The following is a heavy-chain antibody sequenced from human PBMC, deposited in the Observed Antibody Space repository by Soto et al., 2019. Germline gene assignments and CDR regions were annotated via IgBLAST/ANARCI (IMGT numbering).Heavy chain of an antibody. V-gene: IGHV1-69*02. CDR2: IIPILGIA. CDR3: ARNAVYGDYRITNWFDP. J-gene: IGHJ5*02. D-gene: IGHD4-17*01. CDR1: GGTFSSYT. Sequence: QVQLVQSGAEVKKPGSSVKVSCKASGGTFSSYTISWVRQAPGRGLEWMGRIIPILGIANYAQKFQGRVTITADKSTSTAYMELSSLRSEDTAVYYCARNAVYGDYRITNWFDPWGQGTLVTVSS.